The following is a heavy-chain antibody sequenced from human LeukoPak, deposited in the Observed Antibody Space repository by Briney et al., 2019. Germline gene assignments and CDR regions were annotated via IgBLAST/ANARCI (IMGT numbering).Heavy chain of an antibody. D-gene: IGHD6-13*01. CDR3: ARARPQQLAHYFDY. V-gene: IGHV7-4-1*01. CDR2: VNTNTGNP. J-gene: IGHJ4*02. CDR1: GYTFTTYA. Sequence: GASVKVSCKASGYTFTTYAISWVRQAPGQGLEWMGWVNTNTGNPTFAQGFTGRFVFSLDTSVSTAYLQIFSLKAEDTAVYYCARARPQQLAHYFDYWGQGTLVTVSS.